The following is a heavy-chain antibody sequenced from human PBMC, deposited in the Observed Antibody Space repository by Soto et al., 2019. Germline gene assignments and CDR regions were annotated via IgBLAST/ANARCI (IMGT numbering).Heavy chain of an antibody. CDR3: ARDHQYYYDSSGYYQNYFDY. Sequence: PSETLSLTCTVSGGSISSGDYYWSWIRQPPGKGLEWIGYIYYSGSTYYNPSLKSRVTISVDTSKNQFSLKLSSVTAADTAVYYCARDHQYYYDSSGYYQNYFDYWGQGTLVTVSS. CDR1: GGSISSGDYY. CDR2: IYYSGST. J-gene: IGHJ4*02. D-gene: IGHD3-22*01. V-gene: IGHV4-30-4*01.